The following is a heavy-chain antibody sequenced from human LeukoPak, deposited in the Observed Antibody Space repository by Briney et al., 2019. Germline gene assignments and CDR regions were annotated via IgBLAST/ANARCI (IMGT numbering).Heavy chain of an antibody. J-gene: IGHJ4*02. CDR3: HPLAYTSN. CDR2: SKNDAIST. V-gene: IGHV3-74*01. CDR1: GFTFSSRW. Sequence: GGSLRLSCAVSGFTSGFTFSSRWMHWVRQAPGKGLEWVSVSKNDAISTSYADSAKGRFTVSRDNAQNTVYLQMNSLRVEDTAIYYCHPLAYTSNWGQGTLVTVSS. D-gene: IGHD2-2*02.